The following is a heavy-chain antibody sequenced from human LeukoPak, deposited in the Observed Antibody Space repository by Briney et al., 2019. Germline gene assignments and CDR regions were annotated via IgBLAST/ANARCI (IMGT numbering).Heavy chain of an antibody. Sequence: GGSLRLSCAASGFTFSSYAMHWVRQAPGKGLEWVAVISYDGSNKYYADSVKGRFTISRDNSKNTLYLQMNSLRAEDTAVYYCAREPYISIVAAGGYNWFDPWGQGTLVTVSS. D-gene: IGHD6-13*01. CDR1: GFTFSSYA. CDR3: AREPYISIVAAGGYNWFDP. J-gene: IGHJ5*02. V-gene: IGHV3-30-3*01. CDR2: ISYDGSNK.